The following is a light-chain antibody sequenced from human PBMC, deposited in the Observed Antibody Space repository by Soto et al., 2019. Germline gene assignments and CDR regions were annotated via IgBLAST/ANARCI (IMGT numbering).Light chain of an antibody. V-gene: IGLV7-43*01. CDR1: TGAVTSGNF. CDR3: LLYYGGAGG. CDR2: SID. Sequence: QAVVTQEPSVTVSPGGTVTLTCAPTTGAVTSGNFPSWFQQKPGQPPRALTYSIDSKHAWTPARFSGSLLEGKAGLTLSGAQPEDEAENSCLLYYGGAGGFGTGTKLTVL. J-gene: IGLJ1*01.